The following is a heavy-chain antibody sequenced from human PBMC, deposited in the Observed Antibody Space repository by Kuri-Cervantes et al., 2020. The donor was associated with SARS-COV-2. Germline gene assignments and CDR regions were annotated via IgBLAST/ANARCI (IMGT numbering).Heavy chain of an antibody. D-gene: IGHD1-1*01. J-gene: IGHJ3*02. Sequence: GGSLRLSCAVSGFTFSDYGMTWVRQAPGKGLEWVSSISGVGASTYYADSVKGRFTISRDNSKTTLYLQMNSLRVEDTAIYFCAKVLPAGTPFDAFDIWGQGTMVTVSS. CDR1: GFTFSDYG. CDR2: ISGVGAST. CDR3: AKVLPAGTPFDAFDI. V-gene: IGHV3-23*01.